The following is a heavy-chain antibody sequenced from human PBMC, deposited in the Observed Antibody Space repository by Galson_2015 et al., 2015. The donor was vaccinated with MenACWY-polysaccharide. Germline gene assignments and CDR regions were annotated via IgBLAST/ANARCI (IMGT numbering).Heavy chain of an antibody. Sequence: SLRLSCAASGFIFSNYWMHWVRQAPGEGLVWVSRIKSDASTTNNADSVKGRFTISRDNAKNTLYLEMNSLRAEDTAVYYCANSISGAKPHYSGHRTLVTVSS. V-gene: IGHV3-74*01. J-gene: IGHJ4*01. D-gene: IGHD4/OR15-4a*01. CDR2: IKSDASTT. CDR3: ANSISGAKPHY. CDR1: GFIFSNYW.